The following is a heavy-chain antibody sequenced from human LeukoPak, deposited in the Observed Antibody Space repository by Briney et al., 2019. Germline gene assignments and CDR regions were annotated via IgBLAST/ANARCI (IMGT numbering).Heavy chain of an antibody. CDR2: IYYSGST. J-gene: IGHJ4*02. D-gene: IGHD6-13*01. Sequence: SETLSLTCTVSGGSISSYYWSWIRQPPGKGLEWIGYIYYSGSTNYNPSLKSQVTISVDTSKDQFSLKLSSVTAADTAVYYCARDADSSSWYRIYWGQGTLVTVSS. V-gene: IGHV4-59*12. CDR1: GGSISSYY. CDR3: ARDADSSSWYRIY.